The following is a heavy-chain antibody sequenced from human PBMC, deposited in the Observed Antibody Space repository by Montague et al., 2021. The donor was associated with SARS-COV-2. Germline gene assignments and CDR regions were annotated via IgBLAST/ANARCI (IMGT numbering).Heavy chain of an antibody. CDR2: IYSGGST. J-gene: IGHJ6*02. CDR3: ARGGGYYSYGMDV. CDR1: GFTVSSNY. D-gene: IGHD2-15*01. Sequence: SLRLSCAASGFTVSSNYMSWVRQAPGKGLQWVSVIYSGGSTYSADSVKGRSTVSRDNSKNTLILQMNSLSAEDTAVYYCARGGGYYSYGMDVWGQGTTVTVSS. V-gene: IGHV3-53*01.